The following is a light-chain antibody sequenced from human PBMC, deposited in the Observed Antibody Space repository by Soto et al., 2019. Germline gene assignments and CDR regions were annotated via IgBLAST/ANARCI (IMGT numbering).Light chain of an antibody. V-gene: IGKV3-20*01. Sequence: EIVLTQSPGTLSLSPGERATLSCRASQSVSSSYLAWYQQKPGQAPRLLIYGASSRATGIPDRFSGSGSGTDLTLTISRLEPEDFAVYYCQQYGSSPPVTFGPWTKLEIK. J-gene: IGKJ2*01. CDR3: QQYGSSPPVT. CDR2: GAS. CDR1: QSVSSSY.